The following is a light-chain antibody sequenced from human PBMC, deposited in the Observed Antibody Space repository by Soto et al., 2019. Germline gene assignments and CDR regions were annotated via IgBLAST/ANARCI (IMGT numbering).Light chain of an antibody. Sequence: QSALTQPASVSGSPGQSITISCTGTISDVGSYNYVSWYQQYPGKAPKLMIYDVSTRPSGVSNRFSGSKSGNTASLTISGLQAEDEADYYCISYTGSSTSYVFGTGTKLTVL. V-gene: IGLV2-14*03. J-gene: IGLJ1*01. CDR1: ISDVGSYNY. CDR3: ISYTGSSTSYV. CDR2: DVS.